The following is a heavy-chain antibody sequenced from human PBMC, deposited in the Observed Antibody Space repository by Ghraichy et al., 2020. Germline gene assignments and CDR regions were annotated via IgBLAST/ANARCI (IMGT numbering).Heavy chain of an antibody. D-gene: IGHD6-19*01. V-gene: IGHV3-23*01. CDR3: AKDQAVYSSGWYDYYGMDV. CDR2: ISGSGGST. J-gene: IGHJ6*02. CDR1: GFTFSSYA. Sequence: GESLNISCAASGFTFSSYAMSWVRQAPGKGLEWVSAISGSGGSTYYADSVKGRFTISRDNSKNTLYLQMNSLRAEDTAVYYCAKDQAVYSSGWYDYYGMDVWGQGTTVTVSS.